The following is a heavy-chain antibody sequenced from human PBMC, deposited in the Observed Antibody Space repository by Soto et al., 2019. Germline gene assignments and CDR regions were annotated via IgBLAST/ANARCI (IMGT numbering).Heavy chain of an antibody. CDR3: AKARDSGSYRPFDH. J-gene: IGHJ4*02. V-gene: IGHV3-23*05. CDR2: IDSGGGIT. CDR1: GFTFSSHG. Sequence: PGGSLRLSCAASGFTFSSHGMSWLRQAPGKGLEWVSAIDSGGGITNYVDSVKGRFTMSRDNSKDTLFLQMNGLRAEDTAVYYCAKARDSGSYRPFDHWGPGTLVTVSS. D-gene: IGHD3-22*01.